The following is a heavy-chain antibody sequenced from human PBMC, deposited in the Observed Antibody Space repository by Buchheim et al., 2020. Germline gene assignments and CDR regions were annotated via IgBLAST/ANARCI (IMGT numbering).Heavy chain of an antibody. V-gene: IGHV3-30*18. CDR1: RFIFSDYG. J-gene: IGHJ4*02. D-gene: IGHD3-10*01. CDR3: VKGGSGSDVRVNFDS. Sequence: QAQLVESGGGVVQPGRSLRLSCAASRFIFSDYGMHWVRPAPGKGLEWVAVTSYDGSNKYYADSVKGRFTISRDNSKNTLYLQMNRLRIEDTAVYYCVKGGSGSDVRVNFDSWGRGIL. CDR2: TSYDGSNK.